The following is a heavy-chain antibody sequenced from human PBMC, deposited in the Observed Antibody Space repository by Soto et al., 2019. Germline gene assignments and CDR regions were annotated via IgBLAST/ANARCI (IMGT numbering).Heavy chain of an antibody. J-gene: IGHJ5*02. Sequence: EVQLLESGGGLVQPGGSLRLSCAASGFTFSSYAMSWVRQAPGKGLEWVSAISGSGGSTYYADSVKGRFTISRDNSKNTLYLQMNSLRAEDTAVYYCAKDREYYYDSSGYYSSPNWFDPWGQGTLVTVSS. CDR1: GFTFSSYA. CDR3: AKDREYYYDSSGYYSSPNWFDP. CDR2: ISGSGGST. D-gene: IGHD3-22*01. V-gene: IGHV3-23*01.